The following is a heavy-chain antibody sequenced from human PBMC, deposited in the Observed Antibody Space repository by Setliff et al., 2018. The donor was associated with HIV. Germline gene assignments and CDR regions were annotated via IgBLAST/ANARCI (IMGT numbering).Heavy chain of an antibody. CDR2: IYTSGST. Sequence: PSETLSLTCTVSGGSISSGSYFWTWIRQPAGKGLEWSGRIYTSGSTNYNPSLKSRVTISLDTSKNQFSLQLTSVTAADTAVYDCASGFSAFYQGDWGAFDIWGQGTMVTVSS. V-gene: IGHV4-61*02. J-gene: IGHJ3*02. CDR1: GGSISSGSYF. CDR3: ASGFSAFYQGDWGAFDI. D-gene: IGHD3-16*01.